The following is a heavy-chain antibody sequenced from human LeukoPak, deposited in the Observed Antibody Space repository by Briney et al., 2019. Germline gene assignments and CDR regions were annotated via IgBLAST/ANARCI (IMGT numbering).Heavy chain of an antibody. CDR1: GFIFRNYW. CDR2: INSDVSTT. CDR3: ASSLVGALDPNYMDV. V-gene: IGHV3-74*03. J-gene: IGHJ6*03. D-gene: IGHD3-9*01. Sequence: GGSLRLSXAASGFIFRNYWMHWVRQAPGKGLVWVSRINSDVSTTTYVDSVKGRFTISRDNAKNTLYLQMNSLRADDTAVYYCASSLVGALDPNYMDVWGKGTTVTVSS.